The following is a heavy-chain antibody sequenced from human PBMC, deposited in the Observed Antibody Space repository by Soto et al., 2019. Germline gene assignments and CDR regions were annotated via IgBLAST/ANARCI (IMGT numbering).Heavy chain of an antibody. CDR3: ARAPLISIFFAYGMDV. CDR2: IYYSGKT. V-gene: IGHV4-31*03. Sequence: SETLSLTCTVSGDSISSGGYFRTWIRQHPGEGLEWIGYIYYSGKTYHNPSLKSRATISVDTSKNQFSLKLSSVTAADTAVYFCARAPLISIFFAYGMDVWGQGTTVTVSS. CDR1: GDSISSGGYF. J-gene: IGHJ6*02. D-gene: IGHD3-3*02.